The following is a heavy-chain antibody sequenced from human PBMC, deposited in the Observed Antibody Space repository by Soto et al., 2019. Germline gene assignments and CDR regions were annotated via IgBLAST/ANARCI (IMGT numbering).Heavy chain of an antibody. J-gene: IGHJ4*02. Sequence: SETLSLTCTVSGDSISSYYWSWIRQPAGKGLEWIGRIYSSGSTNCNPSLKSRVTMSVDTSKNQFSLNLSSVTAADTAVYYCARAHIRHFDYWGQGILVTVSS. V-gene: IGHV4-4*07. CDR3: ARAHIRHFDY. CDR2: IYSSGST. CDR1: GDSISSYY.